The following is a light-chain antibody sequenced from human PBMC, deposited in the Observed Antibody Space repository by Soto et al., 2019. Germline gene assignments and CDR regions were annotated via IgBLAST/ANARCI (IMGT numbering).Light chain of an antibody. CDR2: DIS. V-gene: IGLV2-14*01. CDR3: XSYTSSSTLLYV. CDR1: SSDVGGYNY. J-gene: IGLJ1*01. Sequence: QSALTQPVSVPGAPGQSITISCTGTSSDVGGYNYVSWYQQHPGKAPKLMIYDISNRPSGVSNRFSGYKSGTMASLTISGXXXXXXXXXYCXSYTSSSTLLYVFGTGTKV.